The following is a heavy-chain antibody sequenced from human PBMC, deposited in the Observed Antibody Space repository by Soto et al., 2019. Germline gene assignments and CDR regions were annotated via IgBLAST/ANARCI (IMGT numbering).Heavy chain of an antibody. V-gene: IGHV2-5*02. CDR1: GFSLSTSGVG. CDR3: AHLTTADYNYYYGMDV. CDR2: IYWDDDK. J-gene: IGHJ6*02. Sequence: QITLKESGPTLVKPTQTLTLTCTFSGFSLSTSGVGVGWIRQPPGKALEWLALIYWDDDKRYSPSLKSRLTITKDTSKNQVVLTMTNMDPVYTATYYCAHLTTADYNYYYGMDVWGQGTTVTVSS. D-gene: IGHD4-17*01.